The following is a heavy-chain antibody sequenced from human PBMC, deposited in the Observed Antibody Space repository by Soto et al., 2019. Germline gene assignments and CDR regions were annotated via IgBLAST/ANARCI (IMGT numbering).Heavy chain of an antibody. CDR2: IYSGGST. CDR1: GFSVSSNY. D-gene: IGHD3-10*01. CDR3: ARRHYYGSD. Sequence: EVQLVESGGGLVQPGGSLRLSCEASGFSVSSNYMYWVRRAPGKGLECVSVIYSGGSTDHADSVKDRFTISRDNSKNTLYLQMNSLRAEDTAVYYCARRHYYGSDWGQGTLVTVSS. V-gene: IGHV3-66*04. J-gene: IGHJ4*02.